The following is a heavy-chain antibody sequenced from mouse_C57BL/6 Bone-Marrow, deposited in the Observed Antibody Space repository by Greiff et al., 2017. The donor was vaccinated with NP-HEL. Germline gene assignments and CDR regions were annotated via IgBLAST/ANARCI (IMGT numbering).Heavy chain of an antibody. CDR2: IYPRSGNT. V-gene: IGHV1-81*01. J-gene: IGHJ3*01. D-gene: IGHD2-5*01. CDR1: GYTFTSYG. CDR3: AKGAIVTTAY. Sequence: QVQLKESGAELARPGASVKLSCKASGYTFTSYGLSWVKQRTGQGLEWIGEIYPRSGNTYYNEKLKGKATLTADNSSSTAYMELRGLTSEDSAVYFCAKGAIVTTAYWGQGTLVTVSA.